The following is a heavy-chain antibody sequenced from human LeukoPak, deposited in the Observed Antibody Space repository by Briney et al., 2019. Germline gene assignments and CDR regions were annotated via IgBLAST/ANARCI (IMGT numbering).Heavy chain of an antibody. CDR1: GGSISSYY. Sequence: SETLSLTCTVSGGSISSYYWSWIRQPAGKGLEWIGRIYTSGSTYFNPSLKSRVSMSVDTSKNQFSLTLNSVTAADTAVYYCVRDRPYYGFESWGQGTLVTVSS. V-gene: IGHV4-4*07. CDR2: IYTSGST. CDR3: VRDRPYYGFES. D-gene: IGHD3-3*01. J-gene: IGHJ5*01.